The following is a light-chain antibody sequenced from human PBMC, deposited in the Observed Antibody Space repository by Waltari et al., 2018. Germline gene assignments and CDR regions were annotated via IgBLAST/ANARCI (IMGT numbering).Light chain of an antibody. Sequence: QSALTPPASVSGSPGQSITISCPGTSSAVGAYNSISWYQQHPGKAPKLRISDVTNRPSGVSQRFSGSKSGNTASLTISGLQAEDEADYYCSSYTRTSTVIFGGGTKLTVL. CDR1: SSAVGAYNS. CDR3: SSYTRTSTVI. V-gene: IGLV2-14*03. CDR2: DVT. J-gene: IGLJ2*01.